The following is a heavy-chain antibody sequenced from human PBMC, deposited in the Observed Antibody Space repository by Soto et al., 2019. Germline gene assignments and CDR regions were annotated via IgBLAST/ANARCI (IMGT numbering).Heavy chain of an antibody. J-gene: IGHJ4*02. CDR2: INAGNGNT. Sequence: ASVKVSCKASGYTFTSYAMHWVRQAPGQRLEWMGWINAGNGNTKYSQKFQGRVTITRDTSASTAYMELSSLRSEDTAVYYCARGIGVVTPLDYGGRETLVTVSS. D-gene: IGHD2-21*02. V-gene: IGHV1-3*01. CDR3: ARGIGVVTPLDY. CDR1: GYTFTSYA.